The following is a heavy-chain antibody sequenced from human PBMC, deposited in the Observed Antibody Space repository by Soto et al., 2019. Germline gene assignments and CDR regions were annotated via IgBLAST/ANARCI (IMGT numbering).Heavy chain of an antibody. D-gene: IGHD4-17*01. V-gene: IGHV1-18*01. Sequence: ASVKVSCKASGYTFTSYGISWVRQAPGQGLEWMGWISTYNGNTNYVQKLQGRVTMTTDTSTSTAYMDLRSLRSDDTAVYYCARDAYGDYDYWGQGTSVTVSS. CDR1: GYTFTSYG. J-gene: IGHJ4*03. CDR2: ISTYNGNT. CDR3: ARDAYGDYDY.